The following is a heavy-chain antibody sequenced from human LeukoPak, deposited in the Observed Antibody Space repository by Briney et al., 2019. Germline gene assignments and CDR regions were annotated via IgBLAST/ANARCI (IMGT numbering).Heavy chain of an antibody. CDR3: ARDLHGPFDY. V-gene: IGHV3-7*01. J-gene: IGHJ4*02. Sequence: HPGGSLRLSCAASGFTFSNYWMSWVRQAPGKGLEWVANIKQDGSEKYYVDSVKGRFTISRDNAKKSLYLQMNSLRAEDTAVYYCARDLHGPFDYWGQGTLVTVSS. CDR2: IKQDGSEK. CDR1: GFTFSNYW.